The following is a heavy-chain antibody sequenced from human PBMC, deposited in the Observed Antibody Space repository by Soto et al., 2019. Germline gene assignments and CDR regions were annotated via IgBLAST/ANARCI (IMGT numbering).Heavy chain of an antibody. CDR1: GFTFSSYG. D-gene: IGHD5-18*01. CDR2: ISYDGSNK. J-gene: IGHJ4*02. CDR3: AKGSTAMACFDY. V-gene: IGHV3-30*18. Sequence: QVQLVESGGGVVQPGRSLRLSFAASGFTFSSYGMHWVRQAPGKGLEWVAVISYDGSNKYYADSVTGRFTISRDNSKNTLYLQMSSLRAEDTAVDYWAKGSTAMACFDYWGRGALVSVSS.